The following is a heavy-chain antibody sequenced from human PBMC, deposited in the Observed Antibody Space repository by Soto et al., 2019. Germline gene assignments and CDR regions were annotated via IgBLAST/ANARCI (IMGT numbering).Heavy chain of an antibody. CDR1: GFTFSSYA. V-gene: IGHV3-23*01. CDR3: AKVVVPAAIGGVYYYYGMDV. CDR2: ISGSGGST. D-gene: IGHD2-2*01. Sequence: GGSLRLSCAASGFTFSSYAMSWVRQAPGKGLEWVSAISGSGGSTYYADSVKGRFTISRDNSKNTLYLQMNSLRAEDTAVYYCAKVVVPAAIGGVYYYYGMDVWGQGTTVTVSS. J-gene: IGHJ6*02.